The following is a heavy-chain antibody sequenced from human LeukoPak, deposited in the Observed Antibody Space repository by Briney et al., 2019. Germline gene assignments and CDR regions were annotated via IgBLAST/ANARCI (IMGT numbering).Heavy chain of an antibody. CDR3: GRDPNGDYIGAFDM. J-gene: IGHJ3*02. D-gene: IGHD4-17*01. CDR2: IRGSGGST. CDR1: GFTFSSYA. V-gene: IGHV3-23*01. Sequence: GGSLRLSCAASGFTFSSYAMIWVRQAPGKGLEWVSAIRGSGGSTYYADSVKDRFTISRDNSKNTLYLQMNSLRAEDTAVYYCGRDPNGDYIGAFDMWGQGTVVTVSS.